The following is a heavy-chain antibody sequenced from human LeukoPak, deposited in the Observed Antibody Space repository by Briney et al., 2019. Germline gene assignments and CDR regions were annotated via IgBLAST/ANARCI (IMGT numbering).Heavy chain of an antibody. J-gene: IGHJ4*02. CDR1: GYTFTSYD. D-gene: IGHD3-10*01. Sequence: ASVKVSCKASGYTFTSYDINWVRQATGQGLEWMGWMNPNSGNTGYAQKFQGRVTMTRNTSISTAYMELSSLRSDDTAVYYCARDRHYYGSGSYFVAGYWGQGTLVTVSS. V-gene: IGHV1-8*01. CDR2: MNPNSGNT. CDR3: ARDRHYYGSGSYFVAGY.